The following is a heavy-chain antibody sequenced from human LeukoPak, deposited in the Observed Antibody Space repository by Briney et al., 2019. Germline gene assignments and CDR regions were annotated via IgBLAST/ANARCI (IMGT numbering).Heavy chain of an antibody. J-gene: IGHJ5*02. Sequence: SETLSLTCTVSGGSISSSSYYWGWIRQPPGKGLEWIGSIYYSGSTYYNPSLKSRVTISVDTSKNQFSLKLSSVTAADTAVYYCARGGYIVVVPAATPYNWFDPWGQGTLVTVSS. CDR2: IYYSGST. CDR3: ARGGYIVVVPAATPYNWFDP. V-gene: IGHV4-39*07. D-gene: IGHD2-2*01. CDR1: GGSISSSSYY.